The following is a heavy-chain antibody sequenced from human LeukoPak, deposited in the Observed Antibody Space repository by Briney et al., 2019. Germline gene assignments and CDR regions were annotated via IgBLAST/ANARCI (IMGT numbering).Heavy chain of an antibody. CDR2: IWYDGSNK. D-gene: IGHD3-22*01. J-gene: IGHJ1*01. Sequence: GGSLRLSCAASGFTFSSYGMHWVRQAPGKGLEWVAVIWYDGSNKYYADSVKGRFTLSRDNSKNTLYLQMNSLRAEDTAVYYCARRRYYDATGYLDWGQGTLITVSS. CDR1: GFTFSSYG. V-gene: IGHV3-33*01. CDR3: ARRRYYDATGYLD.